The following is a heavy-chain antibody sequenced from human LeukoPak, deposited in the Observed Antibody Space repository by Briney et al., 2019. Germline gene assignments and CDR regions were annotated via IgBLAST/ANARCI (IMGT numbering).Heavy chain of an antibody. CDR2: IYHSGST. J-gene: IGHJ3*02. CDR3: ARGRWDEVTSLHRDAFHI. CDR1: GYSISSGYY. Sequence: PSETLSLTCTVSGYSISSGYYWGWIRQPPGKGLEWIGSIYHSGSTNYNPSLKSRVTISVDTSKNQFSLKLSSVTAADTAVYYCARGRWDEVTSLHRDAFHIWGQGTMVTVSS. V-gene: IGHV4-38-2*02. D-gene: IGHD5-24*01.